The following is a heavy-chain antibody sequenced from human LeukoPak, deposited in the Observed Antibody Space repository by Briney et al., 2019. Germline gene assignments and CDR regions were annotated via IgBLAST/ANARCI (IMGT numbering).Heavy chain of an antibody. Sequence: SETLSLTCAVYGGSFSGYYWSWIRQPPGKGLEWIGEINHSGSTNYNPSLKSRVTISVDTSKNQFSLKLSSVTAADTAVYHCARLRYYYGSGSYYNHYYYGMDVWGKGTTVTVSS. D-gene: IGHD3-10*01. CDR2: INHSGST. CDR3: ARLRYYYGSGSYYNHYYYGMDV. V-gene: IGHV4-34*01. J-gene: IGHJ6*04. CDR1: GGSFSGYY.